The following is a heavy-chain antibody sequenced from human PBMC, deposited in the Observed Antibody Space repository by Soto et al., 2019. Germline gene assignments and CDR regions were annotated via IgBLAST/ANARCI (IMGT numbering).Heavy chain of an antibody. Sequence: SETLSLTCTVSGGSISSGGYYWSWIRQHPGKGLEWIGYIYYSGSTYYNPSLKSRVTISVDTSKNQFSLKLSSVTAADTAVYYCARVYDFWSGYYTAYDAFDIWGQGTMVTVSS. V-gene: IGHV4-31*03. CDR3: ARVYDFWSGYYTAYDAFDI. D-gene: IGHD3-3*01. CDR1: GGSISSGGYY. CDR2: IYYSGST. J-gene: IGHJ3*02.